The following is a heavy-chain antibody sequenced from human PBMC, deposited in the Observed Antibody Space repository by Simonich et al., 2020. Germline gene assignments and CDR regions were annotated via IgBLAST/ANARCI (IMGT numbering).Heavy chain of an antibody. CDR3: ARGKGWKNAFDI. J-gene: IGHJ3*02. Sequence: QVQLQQWGAGLLKPSETLSLTCAVYGGSFSGYYWSWIRQPPGKGLEWIGEINHSGSTNSNPSLKRRVTISGDTSKNQFSLTLSSVTAADTAVYYCARGKGWKNAFDIWGQGTMVTVSS. CDR1: GGSFSGYY. CDR2: INHSGST. V-gene: IGHV4-34*01. D-gene: IGHD1-1*01.